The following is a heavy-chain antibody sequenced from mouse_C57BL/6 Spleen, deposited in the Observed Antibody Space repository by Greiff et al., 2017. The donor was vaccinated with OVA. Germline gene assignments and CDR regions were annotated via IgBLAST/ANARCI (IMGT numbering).Heavy chain of an antibody. Sequence: QVQLQQPGTDLVKPGASVKLSCKASGYTFTSYWMHWVKQRPGQGLEWIGNINPSNGGTNYNEKFKSKATLTVDKSSSTAYMQLSSLTSEDSAVYECARGIWDVDAMDYWGQGTSVTVSA. J-gene: IGHJ4*01. D-gene: IGHD4-1*01. CDR3: ARGIWDVDAMDY. CDR1: GYTFTSYW. V-gene: IGHV1-53*01. CDR2: INPSNGGT.